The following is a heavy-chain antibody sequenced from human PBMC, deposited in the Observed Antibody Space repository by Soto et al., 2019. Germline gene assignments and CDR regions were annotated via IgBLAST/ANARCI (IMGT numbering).Heavy chain of an antibody. CDR1: GFTVSSNY. Sequence: WGSLRLSCAASGFTVSSNYMIWFRQAPGKWLEWVSVIYSGGSTYYADSVKGRFTISRDNSKNTLYLQMNSLRAEDTAVYYCARDQPYDLWGRGTLVTVSS. CDR2: IYSGGST. CDR3: ARDQPYDL. J-gene: IGHJ2*01. V-gene: IGHV3-53*01.